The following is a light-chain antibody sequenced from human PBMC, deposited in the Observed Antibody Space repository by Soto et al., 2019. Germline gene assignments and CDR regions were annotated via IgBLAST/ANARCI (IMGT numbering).Light chain of an antibody. CDR3: LQALSRPFT. V-gene: IGKV1-39*01. J-gene: IGKJ2*01. CDR2: GAS. Sequence: DIQLTQSPSSLSASVGDRVNVTCRASQTVTPYLSWLQQNPGKAPMLLIYGASSVQSGVPSRFSGSESGTDFTLTISSLQAEDLGTYYCLQALSRPFTFGQGTRLEIK. CDR1: QTVTPY.